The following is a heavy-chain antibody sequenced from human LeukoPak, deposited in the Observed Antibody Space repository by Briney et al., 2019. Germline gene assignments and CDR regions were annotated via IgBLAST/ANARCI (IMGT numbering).Heavy chain of an antibody. CDR1: GFTFSGSA. CDR3: TRQDYDFWSGGNDY. Sequence: GGSLRLSCAASGFTFSGSAMHWVRQASGKGLEWVGRIRSKANSYATAYAVSVKGRFTISRDDSKNTAYLQMNSLKTEDTAVYYCTRQDYDFWSGGNDYWGQGTLVTVSS. J-gene: IGHJ4*02. V-gene: IGHV3-73*01. D-gene: IGHD3-3*01. CDR2: IRSKANSYAT.